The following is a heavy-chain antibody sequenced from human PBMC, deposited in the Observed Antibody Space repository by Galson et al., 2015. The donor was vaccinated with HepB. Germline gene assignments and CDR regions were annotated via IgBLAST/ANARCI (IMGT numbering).Heavy chain of an antibody. CDR1: GFTFTTYG. CDR3: ARNLGRVTAIPFF. Sequence: SLRLSCAASGFTFTTYGMHWVRQAPDKGLEWVAVLWHDGINKYYADSVKGRFPVSRGTSKNILFLQMKSLGPEDTAVYYCARNLGRVTAIPFFWGQGTLVTVSS. J-gene: IGHJ4*02. CDR2: LWHDGINK. D-gene: IGHD2-21*02. V-gene: IGHV3-33*01.